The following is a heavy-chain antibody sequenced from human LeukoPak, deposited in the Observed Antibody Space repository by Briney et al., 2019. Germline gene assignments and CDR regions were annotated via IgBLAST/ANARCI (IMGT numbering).Heavy chain of an antibody. D-gene: IGHD6-13*01. J-gene: IGHJ4*02. CDR1: GGSISSYY. V-gene: IGHV4-59*08. CDR3: ARSALSAAGTPYFDY. Sequence: PSETLSLTCTVSGGSISSYYWSWIRQPPGKGLEWIGYIYYSGSTNYNPSLKSRVTISVDTSKNQFSLKLSSVTAADTAVYYCARSALSAAGTPYFDYWGQGTLVTVSS. CDR2: IYYSGST.